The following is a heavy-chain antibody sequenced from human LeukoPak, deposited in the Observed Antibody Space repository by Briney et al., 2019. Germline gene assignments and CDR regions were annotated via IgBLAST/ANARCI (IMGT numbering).Heavy chain of an antibody. CDR2: IIPIFGTA. J-gene: IGHJ5*02. CDR3: ARDETYGDYDNWFDP. Sequence: AASVTVSCKASGGTFSSYAISWVRQAPGQGLEWMGGIIPIFGTANYAQKFQGRVTITADESTSTAYMELSSLRSEDTAVYYCARDETYGDYDNWFDPWGQGTLVTVSS. D-gene: IGHD4-17*01. V-gene: IGHV1-69*13. CDR1: GGTFSSYA.